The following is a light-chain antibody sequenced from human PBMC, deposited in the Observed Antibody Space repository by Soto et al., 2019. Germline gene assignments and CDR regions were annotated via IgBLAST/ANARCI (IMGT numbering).Light chain of an antibody. CDR1: HTISSSY. Sequence: EIVLTQSPGTLSLSPGERATLSCRASHTISSSYLAWYQQKPGQAPRLLMYGASTRAAGIPDRFSGSGSGTDFTLTITRLEPEDSAVYFCQQYTGPPTTFGQGTRLEIK. CDR3: QQYTGPPTT. CDR2: GAS. V-gene: IGKV3-20*01. J-gene: IGKJ5*01.